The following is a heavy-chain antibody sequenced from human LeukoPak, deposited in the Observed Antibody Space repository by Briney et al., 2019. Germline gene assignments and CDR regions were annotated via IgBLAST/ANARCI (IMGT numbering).Heavy chain of an antibody. CDR1: GGSISSSSYY. Sequence: SETLSLTCTVSGGSISSSSYYWGWIRQPPGKGLEWIGSIYYSGSTYYNPSLKSRVTISVDTSKNQFSLKLSSVTAADTAVYYCASPATGFSRGWFDPWGQGTLVTVSS. CDR2: IYYSGST. J-gene: IGHJ5*02. D-gene: IGHD1-14*01. CDR3: ASPATGFSRGWFDP. V-gene: IGHV4-39*01.